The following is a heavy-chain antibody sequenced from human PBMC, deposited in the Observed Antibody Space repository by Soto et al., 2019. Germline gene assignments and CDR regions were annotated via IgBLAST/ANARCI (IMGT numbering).Heavy chain of an antibody. CDR2: ISAYNGNT. V-gene: IGHV1-18*01. D-gene: IGHD2-2*01. CDR3: ARSLILVVPHALPPSRMAV. Sequence: QVQLVQSGAEVKKPGASVKVSCKASGYTFTSYGISWVRQAPGQGLEWMGWISAYNGNTNYAQKLQGRATMTTDTPASAAYMEPGGLRSDDTAVYYGARSLILVVPHALPPSRMAVWGQGPTVTVSS. J-gene: IGHJ6*02. CDR1: GYTFTSYG.